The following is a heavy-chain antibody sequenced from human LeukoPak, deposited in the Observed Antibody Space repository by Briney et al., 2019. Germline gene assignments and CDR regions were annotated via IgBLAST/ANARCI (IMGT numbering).Heavy chain of an antibody. J-gene: IGHJ4*02. CDR2: ISSSSSYI. V-gene: IGHV3-21*01. Sequence: GGSLRLSCAASGFTFSSYSMNWVRQAPGRGLEWVSSISSSSSYIYYADSVKGRFTISRDNAKTSLYLQMNSLRAEDTAVYYCVGGPAPQLDYWGQGTQVTVS. CDR3: VGGPAPQLDY. CDR1: GFTFSSYS.